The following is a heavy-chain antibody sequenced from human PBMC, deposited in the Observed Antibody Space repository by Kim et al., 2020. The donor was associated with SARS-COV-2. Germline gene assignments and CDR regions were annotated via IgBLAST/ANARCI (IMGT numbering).Heavy chain of an antibody. CDR1: GGSFSGYY. CDR3: SRGLKGGPRLDP. J-gene: IGHJ5*02. D-gene: IGHD3-16*01. CDR2: INHSGST. Sequence: SETLSLTCAVYGGSFSGYYWSWIRQPPGKGLEWIGEINHSGSTNYNPSLKSRVTISVDTSKNQFSLKLSSVTAADTAVYYCSRGLKGGPRLDPWGQGTLV. V-gene: IGHV4-34*01.